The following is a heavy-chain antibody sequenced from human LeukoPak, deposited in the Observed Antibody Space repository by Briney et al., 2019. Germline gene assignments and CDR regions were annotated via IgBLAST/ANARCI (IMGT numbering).Heavy chain of an antibody. Sequence: SVKVSCKASGGTFSSYAISWVRQAPGQGLEWTGRIIPILGIANYAQKFQGRVTITADKSTSTAYMELSSLRSEDTAVYYCARDRDSSGYYYYYGMDVWGQGTTVTVSS. D-gene: IGHD3-22*01. CDR1: GGTFSSYA. CDR3: ARDRDSSGYYYYYGMDV. V-gene: IGHV1-69*04. CDR2: IIPILGIA. J-gene: IGHJ6*02.